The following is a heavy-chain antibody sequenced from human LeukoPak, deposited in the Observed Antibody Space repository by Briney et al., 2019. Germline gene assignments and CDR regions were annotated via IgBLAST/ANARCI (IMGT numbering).Heavy chain of an antibody. CDR3: ARDLTHIAARPEVGY. CDR2: IKQDGSEK. J-gene: IGHJ4*02. CDR1: GFTFSSYS. V-gene: IGHV3-7*01. D-gene: IGHD6-6*01. Sequence: PGGSLRLSCAASGFTFSSYSMSWVRQAPGKGLEWVANIKQDGSEKYYVDSVKGRFTISRDNAKNSLYLQMNSLRAEDTAVYYCARDLTHIAARPEVGYWGQGTLVTVSS.